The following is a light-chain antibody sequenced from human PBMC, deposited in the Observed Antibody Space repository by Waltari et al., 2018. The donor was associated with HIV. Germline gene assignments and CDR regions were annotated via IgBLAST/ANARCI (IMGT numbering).Light chain of an antibody. CDR3: QQRSDWHALT. CDR2: DAS. CDR1: QSVTRY. J-gene: IGKJ4*01. Sequence: EIVLTQSPAALSLTPGERANLSCRASQSVTRYLAWYQQKPGQAPRLPIYDASRRATGIPARFSGSWSGTDFTLTISSLQPEDSAIYYCQQRSDWHALTFGGGTKVEIK. V-gene: IGKV3-11*01.